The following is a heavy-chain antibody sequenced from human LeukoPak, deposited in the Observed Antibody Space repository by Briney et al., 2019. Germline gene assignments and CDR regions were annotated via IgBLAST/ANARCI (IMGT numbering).Heavy chain of an antibody. CDR1: GGTFSSYA. V-gene: IGHV1-69*13. CDR2: IIPVFGTA. CDR3: ASTGPEYYYGSGSYYPFDY. J-gene: IGHJ4*02. Sequence: ASVKVSCKASGGTFSSYAISWVRQARGQGLEWMGEIIPVFGTANYAQKFQGRVTITADESTSTAYMELSSLRSEDTAVYYCASTGPEYYYGSGSYYPFDYWGQGTLVTVSS. D-gene: IGHD3-10*01.